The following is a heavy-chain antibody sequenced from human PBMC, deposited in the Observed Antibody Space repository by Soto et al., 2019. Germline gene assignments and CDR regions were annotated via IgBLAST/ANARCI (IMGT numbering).Heavy chain of an antibody. J-gene: IGHJ4*02. Sequence: GGSLRLSCAASGFTFSSYGMHWVRQAPGKGLEWVAVIWYDGSNKYYADSVKGRFTISRDNSKNTLYLQMNSLRAEDTAVYYCAREVLQGSGSYFDYWGQGTLVTVSS. CDR3: AREVLQGSGSYFDY. CDR1: GFTFSSYG. D-gene: IGHD3-10*01. V-gene: IGHV3-33*01. CDR2: IWYDGSNK.